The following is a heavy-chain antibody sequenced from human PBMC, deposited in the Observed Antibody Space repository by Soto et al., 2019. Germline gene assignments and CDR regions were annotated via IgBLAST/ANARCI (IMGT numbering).Heavy chain of an antibody. CDR2: IIPIFGTA. CDR1: GGTFSSYA. J-gene: IGHJ6*02. V-gene: IGHV1-69*01. CDR3: ARNPGYCSGGSCSQPYYYYYGMDV. Sequence: QAQLVQSGAEVKKPGSSVKVSCKASGGTFSSYAISWVRQAPGQGLEWMGGIIPIFGTANYAQKFQGRVTITADESTSTAYMELSSLRSEDTAVYYCARNPGYCSGGSCSQPYYYYYGMDVWGQGTTVTVSS. D-gene: IGHD2-15*01.